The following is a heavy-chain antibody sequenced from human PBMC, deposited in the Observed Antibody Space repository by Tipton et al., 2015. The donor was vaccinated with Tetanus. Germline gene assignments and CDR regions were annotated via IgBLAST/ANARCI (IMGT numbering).Heavy chain of an antibody. CDR3: ARRRTSTALGLWLDP. CDR2: ITPFNNNT. V-gene: IGHV1-45*02. J-gene: IGHJ5*02. D-gene: IGHD5/OR15-5a*01. CDR1: GYTLTYRY. Sequence: LLVQSGAEVKKTGSSVKISCKASGYTLTYRYLHWVRQAPGQALEWMGWITPFNNNTNYAQKFQDRVSFSSDRSMSTAYMEVSSLRSADTAMYYCARRRTSTALGLWLDPWGQGTLVTVSS.